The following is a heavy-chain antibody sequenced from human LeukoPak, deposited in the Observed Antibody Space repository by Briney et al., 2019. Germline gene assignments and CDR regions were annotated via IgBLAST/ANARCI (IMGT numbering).Heavy chain of an antibody. Sequence: ASVKVSCKASGYTFTRYDINWVRQAPGKGLEWMGGFDPEDGETIYAQKFQGRVTMTEDTSTDTAYMELSSLRSEDTAVYYCATDSSSSAALFDYWGQGTLVTVSS. J-gene: IGHJ4*02. CDR3: ATDSSSSAALFDY. CDR1: GYTFTRYD. D-gene: IGHD1-26*01. CDR2: FDPEDGET. V-gene: IGHV1-24*01.